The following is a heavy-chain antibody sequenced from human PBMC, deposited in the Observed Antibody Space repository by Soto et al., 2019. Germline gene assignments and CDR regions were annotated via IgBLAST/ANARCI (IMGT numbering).Heavy chain of an antibody. V-gene: IGHV3-23*01. D-gene: IGHD1-26*01. CDR3: AKRGELLHFGAFDI. CDR2: ISGSGGST. Sequence: GGPLRLSCAASGFTFSSYSMSWVRQAPGKRLERVSAISGSGGSTYYADSVKGRFTISRDNSKNTLYLQMNSLRAEDTAVYYCAKRGELLHFGAFDIWGQGTMVTV. CDR1: GFTFSSYS. J-gene: IGHJ3*02.